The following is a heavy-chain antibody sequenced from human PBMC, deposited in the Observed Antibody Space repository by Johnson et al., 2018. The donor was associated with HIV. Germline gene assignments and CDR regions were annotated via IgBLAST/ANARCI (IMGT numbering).Heavy chain of an antibody. V-gene: IGHV3-66*02. D-gene: IGHD3-16*01. CDR3: AKGEWGAGTDAFDI. J-gene: IGHJ3*02. CDR2: IYSGGST. Sequence: VQLVESGGGLVQPGGSLRLSCAASGFTVSSNYMSWVRQAPGKGLEWVSVIYSGGSTYYADSVKGRFTISRDNSKNTLYLQMNSLRAEDTAVYYCAKGEWGAGTDAFDIWGQGTMVTVSS. CDR1: GFTVSSNY.